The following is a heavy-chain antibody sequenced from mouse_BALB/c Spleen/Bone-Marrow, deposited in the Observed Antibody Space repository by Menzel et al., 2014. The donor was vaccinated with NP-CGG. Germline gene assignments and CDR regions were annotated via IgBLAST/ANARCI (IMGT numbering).Heavy chain of an antibody. D-gene: IGHD1-1*01. CDR3: ARCPHDFSSSYGCFDV. Sequence: VQLVESGAELVKPGASVKLSCKASGYTFTSYWMHWVKQRPGQGLEWIGEINPSNGRTNYSEKFKSKATLTVDKSSSTAYMQLSSLTSEDSAVYYCARCPHDFSSSYGCFDVWGAGTTVTVSS. J-gene: IGHJ1*01. CDR1: GYTFTSYW. V-gene: IGHV1S81*02. CDR2: INPSNGRT.